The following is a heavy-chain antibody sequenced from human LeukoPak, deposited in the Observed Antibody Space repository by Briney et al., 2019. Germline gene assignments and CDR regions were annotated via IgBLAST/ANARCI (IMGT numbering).Heavy chain of an antibody. D-gene: IGHD3-10*01. CDR1: GFTFSSYA. J-gene: IGHJ4*02. CDR2: ISYDGSNK. V-gene: IGHV3-30-3*01. CDR3: AKDLRVSRGHFDY. Sequence: GGSLRLSCAASGFTFSSYAMHWVRQAPGKGLEWVAVISYDGSNKYYADSVKGRFTISRDNSKNTLYLQMNSLRAEDTAVYYCAKDLRVSRGHFDYWGQGTLVTVSS.